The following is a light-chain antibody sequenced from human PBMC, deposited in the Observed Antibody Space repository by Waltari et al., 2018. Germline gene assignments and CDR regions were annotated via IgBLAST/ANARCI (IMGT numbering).Light chain of an antibody. J-gene: IGKJ1*01. V-gene: IGKV3-20*01. CDR1: QSVTRAL. CDR2: NAS. CDR3: QHYVRLPAT. Sequence: EILLTQSPGTLSLSPGERATLSCRASQSVTRALAWYQQKPGQAPRLLIYNASNRATGIPDRFSGSGSGTEFSLTISRLEPEDFAVYYCQHYVRLPATFGQGTKVEIK.